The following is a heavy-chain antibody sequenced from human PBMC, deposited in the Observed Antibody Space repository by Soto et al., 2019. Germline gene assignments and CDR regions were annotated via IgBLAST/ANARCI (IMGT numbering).Heavy chain of an antibody. J-gene: IGHJ4*02. V-gene: IGHV4-30-2*01. Sequence: SETLSLTCTVSVGSISSGGYSGSWIRQPPGKGLEWIGYIYHSGNTYYNPSLKSRVTISVDWSKNQFSLTLSSVTAADTAVYYCARGPPHHYWGQGTLVTVSS. CDR3: ARGPPHHY. CDR2: IYHSGNT. CDR1: VGSISSGGYS.